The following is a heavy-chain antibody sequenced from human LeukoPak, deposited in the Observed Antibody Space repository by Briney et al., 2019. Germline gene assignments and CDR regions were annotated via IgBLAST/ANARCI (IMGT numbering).Heavy chain of an antibody. V-gene: IGHV4-59*01. CDR3: ARDTAMGTFDY. CDR1: GGSISSYY. CDR2: IYYSGST. D-gene: IGHD5-18*01. J-gene: IGHJ4*02. Sequence: SETLSLTCTVSGGSISSYYWSWIRQPPGKGLEWIGYIYYSGSTNYNPSLKSRVTISVDTSKNQFSLKLSSVTAADTAVYYCARDTAMGTFDYWGQGTLVTVSS.